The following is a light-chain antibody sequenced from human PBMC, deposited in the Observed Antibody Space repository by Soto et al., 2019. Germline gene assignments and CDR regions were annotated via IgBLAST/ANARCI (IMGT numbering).Light chain of an antibody. V-gene: IGKV3-11*01. CDR3: QQRSDWPLT. CDR1: QSISTY. Sequence: EIVLTQSPATLSLSPGERATLSCRASQSISTYLIWYQQKPGQAPRLLIYDASTRATGIPARFSGSGSGTDFTLTISSLEPEDFAVYYCQQRSDWPLTFGGGTNVEI. J-gene: IGKJ4*01. CDR2: DAS.